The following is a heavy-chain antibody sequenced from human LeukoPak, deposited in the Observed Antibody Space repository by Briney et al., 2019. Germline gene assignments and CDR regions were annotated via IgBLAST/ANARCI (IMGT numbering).Heavy chain of an antibody. CDR2: IYYSGST. Sequence: SETLSPTCTVSGGSISSSSYYWGWIRQPPGKGLEWIGYIYYSGSTNYNPSLKSRVTISVDTSKNQFSLKLSSVTAADTAVYYCAREGSSSWYYAFDIWGQGTMVTVSS. V-gene: IGHV4-61*01. D-gene: IGHD6-13*01. CDR3: AREGSSSWYYAFDI. CDR1: GGSISSSSYY. J-gene: IGHJ3*02.